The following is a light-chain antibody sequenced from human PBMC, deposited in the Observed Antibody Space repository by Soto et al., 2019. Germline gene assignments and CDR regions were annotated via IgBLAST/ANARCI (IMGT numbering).Light chain of an antibody. CDR3: TSYAGGNNV. Sequence: QSVLTQPPSASGSPGQSVTISCTGASSDVGGYNYVSGYQQHPGKVPKLMVYEVNKRPSGVPDRFSGSKSGNTASLTVSGLQAEDEADYYCTSYAGGNNVFGTGTKVTVL. J-gene: IGLJ1*01. CDR2: EVN. V-gene: IGLV2-8*01. CDR1: SSDVGGYNY.